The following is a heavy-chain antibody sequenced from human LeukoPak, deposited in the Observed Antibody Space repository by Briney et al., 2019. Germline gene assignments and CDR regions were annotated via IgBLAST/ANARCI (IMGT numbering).Heavy chain of an antibody. CDR3: AKDLQYSSGWYIGGYYGMDV. V-gene: IGHV3-30*18. CDR1: GFTFSSYG. J-gene: IGHJ6*02. CDR2: ISYDGSNK. D-gene: IGHD6-19*01. Sequence: GRSLRLSCAASGFTFSSYGMHWVRQAPGKGLEWVAVISYDGSNKYYADSVKGRFTISRDNSKNTLYLQMNSLRAEDTAVYYCAKDLQYSSGWYIGGYYGMDVWGQGTTVTVSS.